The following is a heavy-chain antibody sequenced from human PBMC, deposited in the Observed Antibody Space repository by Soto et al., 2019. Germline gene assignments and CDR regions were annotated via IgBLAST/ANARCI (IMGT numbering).Heavy chain of an antibody. J-gene: IGHJ5*02. V-gene: IGHV4-30-4*01. CDR1: GASIRSTDYY. CDR2: VYYTWST. CDR3: VRTARQGAVAPHWFDR. D-gene: IGHD2-21*02. Sequence: NPSETLSLTCTVSGASIRSTDYYWSWIRQAPGKGLEWIGYVYYTWSTYYNPSLMSRLTISVDTSKNQFSLKLTSVTAAETAVYYCVRTARQGAVAPHWFDRWGQGTQVTVSS.